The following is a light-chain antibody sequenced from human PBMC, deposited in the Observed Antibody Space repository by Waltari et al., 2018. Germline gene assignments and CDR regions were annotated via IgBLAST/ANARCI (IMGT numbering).Light chain of an antibody. V-gene: IGLV2-14*03. CDR1: SSDVGGYKY. CDR2: DVA. Sequence: QSALTQPASVSGSPGQSISVSCKGTSSDVGGYKYVSWYQHHPGKAPKLLIYDVAKRPAGFSDRFSGSKTGNTASRTISGLRAEDEAFYYCSSYSTTSAVVFGGGTKMTVL. CDR3: SSYSTTSAVV. J-gene: IGLJ2*01.